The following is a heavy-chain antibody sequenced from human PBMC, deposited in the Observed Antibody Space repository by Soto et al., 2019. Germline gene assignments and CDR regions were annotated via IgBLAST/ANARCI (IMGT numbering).Heavy chain of an antibody. D-gene: IGHD3-16*01. V-gene: IGHV1-3*01. J-gene: IGHJ4*02. CDR1: GYTFTSYT. CDR3: ARGGHYDGVSYHPVGFDY. CDR2: IDAGNGKT. Sequence: ASVKVSCKASGYTFTSYTIHWVRQAPGQRPEWMGWIDAGNGKTKYSQKFQGRMTITRDTSATTAYMELSSLSAEDTAVYYCARGGHYDGVSYHPVGFDYWGQGTQVTVSS.